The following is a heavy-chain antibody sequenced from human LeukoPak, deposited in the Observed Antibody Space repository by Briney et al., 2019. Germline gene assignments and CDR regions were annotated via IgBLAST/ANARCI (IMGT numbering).Heavy chain of an antibody. CDR1: GGSISSSTYY. CDR3: ARRGIALTGSWNWYFDL. CDR2: IHYSGST. D-gene: IGHD6-13*01. J-gene: IGHJ2*01. V-gene: IGHV4-39*01. Sequence: SETLSLTCTVSGGSISSSTYYGGWIRQPPGKGLEWIGSIHYSGSTYYNPSLKSRVTISVETSTNQFSLKLSSVTAADTAVYYCARRGIALTGSWNWYFDLWGRGTLVTVSS.